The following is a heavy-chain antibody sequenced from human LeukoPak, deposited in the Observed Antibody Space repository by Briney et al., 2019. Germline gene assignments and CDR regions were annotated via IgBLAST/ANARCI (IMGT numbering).Heavy chain of an antibody. V-gene: IGHV3-21*01. Sequence: PGGSLRLSCAASGFTLSAYSINWVRQAPGKGLEWVSSISSSRRYIYYADSVKGRFTISRDNAKNTLYLQMNSLRAEDTAVYYCARERKYDSNFDYWGQGTLVTVSS. J-gene: IGHJ4*02. CDR2: ISSSRRYI. CDR3: ARERKYDSNFDY. CDR1: GFTLSAYS. D-gene: IGHD1-1*01.